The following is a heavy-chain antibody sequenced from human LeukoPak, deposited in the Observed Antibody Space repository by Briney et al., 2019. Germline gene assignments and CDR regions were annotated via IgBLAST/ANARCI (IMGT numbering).Heavy chain of an antibody. CDR3: ARARSSYGYGDAFDI. Sequence: GGSLRLSCAASGFTFSSYGMHWVRQAPGKGLEWVAFIRYDGSNKYYADSVKGRFTISRDNSKNTLYLQMNSLRAEDTAVYYCARARSSYGYGDAFDIWGQGTMVTVSS. D-gene: IGHD5-18*01. CDR2: IRYDGSNK. V-gene: IGHV3-30*02. J-gene: IGHJ3*02. CDR1: GFTFSSYG.